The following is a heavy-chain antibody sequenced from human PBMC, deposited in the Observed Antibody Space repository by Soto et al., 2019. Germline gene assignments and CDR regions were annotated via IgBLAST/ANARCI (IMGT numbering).Heavy chain of an antibody. D-gene: IGHD1-26*01. CDR3: AMRIVGTRGHAFDV. J-gene: IGHJ6*02. CDR2: IYRGGSTV. Sequence: QVQLVESGGGLVKPGGSLRLSCAASGFTFSDFHMIWVRQAPGMGLEWISYIYRGGSTVSYGVSVQGRFTISGDNATNSLDLQMASLRVEDRAVYDCAMRIVGTRGHAFDVWGQGTTVTISS. V-gene: IGHV3-11*01. CDR1: GFTFSDFH.